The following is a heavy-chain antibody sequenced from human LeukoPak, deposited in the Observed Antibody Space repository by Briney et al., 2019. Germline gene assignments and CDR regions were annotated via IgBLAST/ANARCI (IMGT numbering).Heavy chain of an antibody. CDR3: ARERYSSSSGFDP. J-gene: IGHJ5*02. Sequence: ASVKVSCKASGGTFSGDAISWGRPTPGQGVEWMGRIIPILGIANYAQKFQGRGTITADKSTSTAYMELSSLRSEDTAVYYCARERYSSSSGFDPWGQGTLVTVSS. CDR1: GGTFSGDA. CDR2: IIPILGIA. V-gene: IGHV1-69*04. D-gene: IGHD6-6*01.